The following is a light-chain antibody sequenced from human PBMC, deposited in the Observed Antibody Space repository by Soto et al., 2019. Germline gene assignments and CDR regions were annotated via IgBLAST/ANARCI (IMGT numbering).Light chain of an antibody. CDR2: GAS. CDR1: QSVSSSY. Sequence: EILLTQSPGTLSLSPGERATLSCRASQSVSSSYLAWYQQKPGQAPRLLIYGASTRATGIPARFSGSGSGTDFTLPISSLEPEDFAVYYCQQRSNWPPWTFGQGTKVE. J-gene: IGKJ1*01. V-gene: IGKV3D-20*02. CDR3: QQRSNWPPWT.